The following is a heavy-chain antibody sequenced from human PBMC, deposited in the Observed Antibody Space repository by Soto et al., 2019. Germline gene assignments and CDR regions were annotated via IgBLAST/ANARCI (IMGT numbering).Heavy chain of an antibody. J-gene: IGHJ5*02. CDR3: AREISGSWYNWFDP. CDR2: IHSDVTT. Sequence: EMQLVESGGGWIQPGESLRLSCAASGFSVSSNSMNWVRQAPGKGLEWVSVIHSDVTTYFADSVKGRFIISRDNSTNMLYLQMNSRRAEDTAISDCAREISGSWYNWFDPWGQVTLVTVSS. D-gene: IGHD6-13*01. CDR1: GFSVSSNS. V-gene: IGHV3-53*01.